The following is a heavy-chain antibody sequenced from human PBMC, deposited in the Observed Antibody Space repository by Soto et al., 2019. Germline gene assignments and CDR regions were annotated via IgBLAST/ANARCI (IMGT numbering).Heavy chain of an antibody. V-gene: IGHV4-34*01. CDR3: ARGGRLGGDY. CDR2: INHSGST. CDR1: GGSFSGYY. Sequence: PSETLSLTCAVYGGSFSGYYWSWSRQPPGKGLEWIGEINHSGSTNYNPSLKSRVTISVDTSKNQFSLKLSSVTAADTAVYYCARGGRLGGDYWGQGTLVTVS. D-gene: IGHD3-16*01. J-gene: IGHJ4*02.